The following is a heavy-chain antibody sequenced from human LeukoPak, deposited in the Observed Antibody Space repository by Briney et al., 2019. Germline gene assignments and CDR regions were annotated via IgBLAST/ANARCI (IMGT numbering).Heavy chain of an antibody. D-gene: IGHD3-22*01. CDR3: SRGSTVGYFAY. Sequence: GGSLRLSCAASGFTFSSYAMHWVRQAPGKGLEWVAVISYDGSNKYYADSVKGRFTISRENSKKTLYLQMNSLRAEDTAVYYCSRGSTVGYFAYWGQGT. J-gene: IGHJ4*02. V-gene: IGHV3-30*04. CDR2: ISYDGSNK. CDR1: GFTFSSYA.